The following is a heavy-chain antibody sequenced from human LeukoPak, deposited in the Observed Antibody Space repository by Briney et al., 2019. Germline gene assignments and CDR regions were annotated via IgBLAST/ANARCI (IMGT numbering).Heavy chain of an antibody. CDR3: ARGGSRSPRDAFDI. J-gene: IGHJ3*02. Sequence: GSSVKVSCKASGGTFSSYAISWVRQAPGQGLEWIGIISPSGSSTTYAQKFQGRVTMTRDMSTSTVYMELSSLRSEDTAVYFCARGGSRSPRDAFDIWGQGTMVTVSS. V-gene: IGHV1-46*01. CDR1: GGTFSSYA. CDR2: ISPSGSST. D-gene: IGHD3-16*01.